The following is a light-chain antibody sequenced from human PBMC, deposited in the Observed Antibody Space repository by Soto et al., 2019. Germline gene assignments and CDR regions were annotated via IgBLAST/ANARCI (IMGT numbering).Light chain of an antibody. CDR1: QSISSW. CDR3: HLYTSYSQT. J-gene: IGKJ1*01. V-gene: IGKV1-5*01. CDR2: DAS. Sequence: DIQMTQSPSTLSASVGDRVTTTCRASQSISSWLAWYQQKPGKAPKLLIYDASSLESGVPSRFSGSGSGTEFTLTISSLQPDDFATYYCHLYTSYSQTFGQGTKVDIK.